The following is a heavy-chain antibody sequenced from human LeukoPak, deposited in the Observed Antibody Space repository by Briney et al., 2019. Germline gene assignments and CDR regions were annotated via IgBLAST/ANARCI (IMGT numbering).Heavy chain of an antibody. CDR2: LYHSGST. Sequence: SETLSLTCTVSGYSISNAYYWGWMRQPPGKGLEWIGILYHSGSTYYNPSLKSRVTTAVDTSKNRFSLKLTSVTAADTAVYYCARELHSGSYYFDYWGQGTLVTVSS. V-gene: IGHV4-38-2*02. J-gene: IGHJ4*02. CDR1: GYSISNAYY. CDR3: ARELHSGSYYFDY. D-gene: IGHD1-26*01.